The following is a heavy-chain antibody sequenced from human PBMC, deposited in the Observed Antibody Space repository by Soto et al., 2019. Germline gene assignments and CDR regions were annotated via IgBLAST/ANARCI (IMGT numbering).Heavy chain of an antibody. J-gene: IGHJ4*02. D-gene: IGHD2-15*01. CDR1: GFTFSNYG. CDR2: ISHDGSNK. Sequence: QVQLVESGGGVVQPGRSLRLSCAGSGFTFSNYGLHWVRQTPGKGLEWVAFISHDGSNKYYADSMKGRFTISRDSSKSTLYLQMDSLRVEDTAVYYCAKDGAPRYCSGRSCHPAGAYWGQGTLVTVSS. CDR3: AKDGAPRYCSGRSCHPAGAY. V-gene: IGHV3-30*18.